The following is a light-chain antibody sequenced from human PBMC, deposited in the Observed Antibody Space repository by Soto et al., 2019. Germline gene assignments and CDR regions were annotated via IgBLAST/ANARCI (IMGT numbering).Light chain of an antibody. Sequence: ALTQPASVSGSPGQSITISCSGSSSDIGSYNYVSWYQQHPGKAPKLMIYDVTNRPSGVSDRFSGSKSGDTASLTISGLQADDEADYYCSSYTTTTTLVVFGGGTQLTVL. CDR1: SSDIGSYNY. J-gene: IGLJ2*01. CDR2: DVT. V-gene: IGLV2-14*03. CDR3: SSYTTTTTLVV.